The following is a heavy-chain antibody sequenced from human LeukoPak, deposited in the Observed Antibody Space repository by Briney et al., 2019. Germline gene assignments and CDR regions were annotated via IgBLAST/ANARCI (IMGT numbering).Heavy chain of an antibody. D-gene: IGHD6-19*01. CDR3: ARAGQWYYYGMDV. J-gene: IGHJ6*02. CDR1: GGSISSGGYS. CDR2: IYHSGST. V-gene: IGHV4-30-2*01. Sequence: QPSETLSLTCAVSGGSISSGGYSWSWIRQPPGKGLEWIGYIYHSGSTYYNPSLKSRVTISVDRSRNQFSLKLSSVTAADTAVYYCARAGQWYYYGMDVWGQGTTVTVSS.